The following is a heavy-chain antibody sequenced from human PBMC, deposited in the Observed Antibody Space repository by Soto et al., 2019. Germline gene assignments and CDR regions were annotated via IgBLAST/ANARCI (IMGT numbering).Heavy chain of an antibody. D-gene: IGHD6-6*01. J-gene: IGHJ4*02. CDR3: ARDKGLYSSSSGFDY. Sequence: GGSLRLSCAASGSTFSSYAMHWVRQAPGKGLEWVAVISYDGSNKYYADSVKGRFTISRDNSKNTLYLQMNSLRAEDTAVYYCARDKGLYSSSSGFDYWGQGTLVTVSS. V-gene: IGHV3-30*04. CDR2: ISYDGSNK. CDR1: GSTFSSYA.